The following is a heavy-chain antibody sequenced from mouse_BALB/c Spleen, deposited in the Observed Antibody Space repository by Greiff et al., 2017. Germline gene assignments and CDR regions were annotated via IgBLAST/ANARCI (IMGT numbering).Heavy chain of an antibody. Sequence: QVQLQQSGAELAKPGASVKMSCKASGYTFTSYWMHWVKQRPGQGLEWIGYINPSTGYTEYNQKFKDKATLTADKSSSTAYMQLSSLTSEDSAVYYCARSQLLLRGAWFAYWGQGTLVTVSA. CDR3: ARSQLLLRGAWFAY. CDR1: GYTFTSYW. J-gene: IGHJ3*01. CDR2: INPSTGYT. D-gene: IGHD1-1*01. V-gene: IGHV1-7*01.